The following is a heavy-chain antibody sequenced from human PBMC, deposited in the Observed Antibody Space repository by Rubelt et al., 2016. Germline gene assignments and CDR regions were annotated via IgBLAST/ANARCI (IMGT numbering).Heavy chain of an antibody. Sequence: RLEWMGWINAGNGNTKYSQKFQGRVTITRDTSASTAYMELSSLRSEDTAVYYCAREHYYFDYWGQGTLVTVSS. CDR3: AREHYYFDY. V-gene: IGHV1-3*01. J-gene: IGHJ4*02. CDR2: INAGNGNT.